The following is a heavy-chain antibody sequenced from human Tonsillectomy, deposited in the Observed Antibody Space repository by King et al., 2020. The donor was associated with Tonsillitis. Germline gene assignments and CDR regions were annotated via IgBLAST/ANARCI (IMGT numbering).Heavy chain of an antibody. Sequence: VQLQESGPGLVKPSQTLSLTCAVSGGSISGGGYSWSWIRQPPGKGLEWIGYIYYSGSTYYNPSLKSRVTISVDTSKNQFSLKLSSVTAADTAVYYCASYDSSGRIDYWGQGTLVTVSS. CDR3: ASYDSSGRIDY. D-gene: IGHD3-22*01. V-gene: IGHV4-30-4*07. CDR2: IYYSGST. J-gene: IGHJ4*02. CDR1: GGSISGGGYS.